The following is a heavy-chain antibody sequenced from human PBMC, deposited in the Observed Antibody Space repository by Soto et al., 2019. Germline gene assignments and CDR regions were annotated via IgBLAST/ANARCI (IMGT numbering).Heavy chain of an antibody. CDR1: GLTFSNYW. V-gene: IGHV3-74*01. D-gene: IGHD2-21*02. CDR3: ARDGAYCGGDCYSLWYFDL. CDR2: IHRDGTST. J-gene: IGHJ2*01. Sequence: EVQLVESGGGLVQPGGSLRLSCEASGLTFSNYWMHWVRQAPGKGLVWVSRIHRDGTSTSYADSVKGRFTISRDNAKNTLYLQMNSLRAEDTAVYYCARDGAYCGGDCYSLWYFDLWGSGTLVTVSS.